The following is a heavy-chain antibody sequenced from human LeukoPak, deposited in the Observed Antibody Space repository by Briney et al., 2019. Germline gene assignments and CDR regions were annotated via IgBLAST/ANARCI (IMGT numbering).Heavy chain of an antibody. CDR1: GFTFSGFG. CDR3: AKKEVAYDY. CDR2: ISYDGSNK. J-gene: IGHJ4*02. Sequence: GGSLRLSCAPLGFTFSGFGMPWVPQAPGKGLGWVALISYDGSNKYYADSVKGRFTISRDNSKNTLYLQMNSLRAEDTAVYYCAKKEVAYDYWGQGTLVTVSS. D-gene: IGHD5-12*01. V-gene: IGHV3-30*18.